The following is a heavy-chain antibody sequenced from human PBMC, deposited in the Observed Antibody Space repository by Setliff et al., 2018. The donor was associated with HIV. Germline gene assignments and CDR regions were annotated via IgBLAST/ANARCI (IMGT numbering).Heavy chain of an antibody. CDR3: ARDRPPSTVDMLGAFDR. CDR1: RGPISRFY. D-gene: IGHD4-17*01. V-gene: IGHV4-59*12. J-gene: IGHJ3*02. CDR2: IYYTGTT. Sequence: KPSETLSLTCIVSRGPISRFYWSWIRQPPGKGLEWIGYIYYTGTTNYNPSLKSRVTISVDTSKNQLSLKLSSVTAADTAVYYCARDRPPSTVDMLGAFDRWGQGTMVTVSS.